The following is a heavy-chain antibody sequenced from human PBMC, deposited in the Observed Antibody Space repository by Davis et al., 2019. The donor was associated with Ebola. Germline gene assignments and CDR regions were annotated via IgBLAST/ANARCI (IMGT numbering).Heavy chain of an antibody. CDR3: ASGVETGYGFGGYYYAMDV. D-gene: IGHD3-16*01. CDR1: GFTFSNAW. Sequence: GESLKISCVASGFTFSNAWMSWVRQAPGKGLVWVSRINSDGSSTSYADSVKGRFTISRDNAKNTLYLQMNGLRVDDTAVYYCASGVETGYGFGGYYYAMDVWGQGTTVTVSS. J-gene: IGHJ6*02. V-gene: IGHV3-74*01. CDR2: INSDGSST.